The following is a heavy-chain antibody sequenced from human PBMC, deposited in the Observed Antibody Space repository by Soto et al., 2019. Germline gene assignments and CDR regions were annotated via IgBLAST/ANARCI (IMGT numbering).Heavy chain of an antibody. V-gene: IGHV1-69*01. J-gene: IGHJ4*02. D-gene: IGHD6-13*01. CDR2: IIPVFGPP. CDR1: RGTFTTDA. CDR3: ARGGHNSGWYRTLDS. Sequence: QVQLVQSGAEVKKPGSSVSVSCKSSRGTFTTDAISWVRQAPGQGLEWMGVIIPVFGPPIYAQKFQGRVSITADESTSTANLELSNLRSEDTAVYYCARGGHNSGWYRTLDSWGQGTLVTVSS.